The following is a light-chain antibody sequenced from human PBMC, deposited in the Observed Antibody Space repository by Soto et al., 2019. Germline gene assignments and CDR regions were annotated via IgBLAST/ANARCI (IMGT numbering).Light chain of an antibody. V-gene: IGLV1-40*01. CDR1: SSNIGAGYD. J-gene: IGLJ1*01. CDR3: RSYDSSLSVLYV. Sequence: QSVLTQPPSVSGAPGQRVTISCTGSSSNIGAGYDVHWYQQLPGTAPKLLISGNSNRPSGVPDRFSGSKSGTSASLAITGLQPEDEADYYCRSYDSSLSVLYVFGTGTKVTVL. CDR2: GNS.